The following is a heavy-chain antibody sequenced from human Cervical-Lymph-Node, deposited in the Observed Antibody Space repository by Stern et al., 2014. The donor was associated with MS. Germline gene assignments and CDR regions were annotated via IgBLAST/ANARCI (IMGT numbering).Heavy chain of an antibody. J-gene: IGHJ6*02. CDR3: ASSYTGWDNPYHFYGMDV. V-gene: IGHV1-69*01. CDR1: GDSLSRFA. CDR2: IIPMSGKA. Sequence: QLVQSGAEVKKPGSSVKVSCKASGDSLSRFAISWVRQAPGQGLEWMGGIIPMSGKADYAQKFQGRVKLIADESTSTAYMELSSLKSEDAAVYYCASSYTGWDNPYHFYGMDVWGQGTTVTVSS. D-gene: IGHD1-14*01.